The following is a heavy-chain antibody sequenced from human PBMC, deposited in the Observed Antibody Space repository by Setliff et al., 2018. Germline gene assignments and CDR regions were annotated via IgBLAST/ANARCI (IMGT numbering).Heavy chain of an antibody. V-gene: IGHV3-48*03. CDR1: GFAFSNYE. Sequence: PGGSLRLSCAASGFAFSNYEMNWVRQAPGKGLEWISYISNSDPTIYYADSVKGRFTVSSDNAKNSLYLQMNSLRAEDTAVYYCARRTEYYNFWSGYYDYWGQGTLVTVSS. CDR2: ISNSDPTI. J-gene: IGHJ4*02. D-gene: IGHD3-3*01. CDR3: ARRTEYYNFWSGYYDY.